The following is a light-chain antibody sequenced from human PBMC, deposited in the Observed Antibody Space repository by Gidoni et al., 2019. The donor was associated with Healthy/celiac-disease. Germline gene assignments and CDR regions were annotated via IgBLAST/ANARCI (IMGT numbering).Light chain of an antibody. CDR2: AAS. J-gene: IGKJ4*01. V-gene: IGKV1-39*01. Sequence: DIQMTQSPSSLSASVGARVTITCRASQSISSYLNWYQQKPGKAPKLLIYAASSLQSGVPSRVSGSGSGTDFTLTISSLQTEDFATYYWQQGYSTPLTFGGGTKVEIK. CDR3: QQGYSTPLT. CDR1: QSISSY.